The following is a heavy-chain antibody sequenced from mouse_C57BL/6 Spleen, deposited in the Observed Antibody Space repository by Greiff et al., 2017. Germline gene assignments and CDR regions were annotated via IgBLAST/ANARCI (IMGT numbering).Heavy chain of an antibody. CDR2: IYPRSGTT. Sequence: QVQLQQSGAELARPGASVKLSCKASGYTFTSYGISWVKQRTGQGLEWIGEIYPRSGTTYYNEKFKGKATLTADKSSSTAYMELRSLTSEDSAVYFCARDYVYEAWFAYWGQGTLVTVSA. CDR3: ARDYVYEAWFAY. V-gene: IGHV1-81*01. D-gene: IGHD2-2*01. J-gene: IGHJ3*01. CDR1: GYTFTSYG.